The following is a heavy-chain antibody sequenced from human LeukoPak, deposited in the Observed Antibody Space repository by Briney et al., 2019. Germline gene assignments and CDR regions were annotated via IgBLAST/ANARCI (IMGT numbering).Heavy chain of an antibody. D-gene: IGHD5-24*01. V-gene: IGHV4-34*01. CDR1: GGSFSRYY. Sequence: PSETLSLTCAVYGGSFSRYYWSWIRQSPGKGLEWIAEIDHRGDTNYNPSVKGRVTISVDTSKNQFSLKVRSLSAADTALYYCARGATISETGYFDFWGQGTLVTVSP. CDR3: ARGATISETGYFDF. J-gene: IGHJ4*03. CDR2: IDHRGDT.